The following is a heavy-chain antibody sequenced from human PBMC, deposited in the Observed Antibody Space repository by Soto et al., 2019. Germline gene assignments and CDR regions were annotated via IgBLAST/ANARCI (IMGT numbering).Heavy chain of an antibody. CDR3: ATADGGVLYNWFDP. Sequence: QGQLVQSGVEVKKTGFSVKVSCKASGGTFSSYAISWLRQAPGQGLEWMGGIIPIFGTAHYGQKFQGRVKITADESTSTAYMELRSLRSDDTAVYYCATADGGVLYNWFDPWGQGTLVTVSS. V-gene: IGHV1-69*01. CDR1: GGTFSSYA. D-gene: IGHD4-17*01. CDR2: IIPIFGTA. J-gene: IGHJ5*02.